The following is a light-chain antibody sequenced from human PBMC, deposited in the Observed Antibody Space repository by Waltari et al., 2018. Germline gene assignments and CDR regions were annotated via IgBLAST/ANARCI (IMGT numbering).Light chain of an antibody. Sequence: EIVLTQSPGTLFLSPGESASLSCRASQSLGNTYLAWYQQKPGQAPRLLIFDASRRATGIPDRFSGSGSGTDFTLTISRLEPEDFAVYFCQKYGRTPRPFGGGTKVEI. CDR3: QKYGRTPRP. CDR2: DAS. V-gene: IGKV3-20*01. J-gene: IGKJ4*01. CDR1: QSLGNTY.